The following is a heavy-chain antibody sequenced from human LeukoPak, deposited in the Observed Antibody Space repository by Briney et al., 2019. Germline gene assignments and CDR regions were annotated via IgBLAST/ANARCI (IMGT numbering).Heavy chain of an antibody. D-gene: IGHD5-24*01. Sequence: SETLSLTCTVSGGSINSYYWSWIRQPPGKGLEWIGYIYYSGSTEYNPSLKSRVTISVDTYKNQFSLKMSSVTAADTVVYYCARARDGHINNWFDPWGQGTLVTVSS. CDR1: GGSINSYY. CDR2: IYYSGST. V-gene: IGHV4-59*01. J-gene: IGHJ5*02. CDR3: ARARDGHINNWFDP.